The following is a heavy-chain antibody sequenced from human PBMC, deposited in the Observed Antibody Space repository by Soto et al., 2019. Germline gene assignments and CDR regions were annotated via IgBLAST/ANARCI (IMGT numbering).Heavy chain of an antibody. V-gene: IGHV4-59*01. CDR3: ARDGIQIYGMDV. J-gene: IGHJ6*02. CDR2: IYYSGST. Sequence: SETLSLTCTVSGGSISSYYWSWIRQPPGKGLEWIGYIYYSGSTNYNPSLKSRVTISVDTSKNRFSLKLSSVTAADTAVYYCARDGIQIYGMDVWGQGTTVTVSS. CDR1: GGSISSYY. D-gene: IGHD5-18*01.